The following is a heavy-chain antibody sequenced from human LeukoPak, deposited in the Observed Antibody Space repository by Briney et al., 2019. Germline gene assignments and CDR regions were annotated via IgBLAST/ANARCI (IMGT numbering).Heavy chain of an antibody. CDR2: ISAYNGNT. V-gene: IGHV1-18*01. CDR1: GYTFTSYG. D-gene: IGHD3-22*01. CDR3: ASTSDYYDSSGYHSFDI. J-gene: IGHJ3*02. Sequence: ASVKVSCKASGYTFTSYGISWVRQAPGQGLVWMGWISAYNGNTNYAQKLQGRVTMTTDTSTSTAYMELRSLRSDDTAVYYCASTSDYYDSSGYHSFDIWGQGTMVTVSS.